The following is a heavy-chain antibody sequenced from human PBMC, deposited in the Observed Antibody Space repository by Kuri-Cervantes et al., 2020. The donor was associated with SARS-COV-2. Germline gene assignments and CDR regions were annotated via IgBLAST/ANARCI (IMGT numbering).Heavy chain of an antibody. CDR1: GGSFSGYY. D-gene: IGHD1-26*01. Sequence: SETLSLTCAVYGGSFSGYYWSWIRQPPGKGLEWIGEIYHSGSTYYNPSLKSRVTISVDRPKNQFSLRLTSVTAADTAVYFCARGPDSGTYPKNYYYAMDVWGQGTTVTVSS. V-gene: IGHV4-34*01. CDR3: ARGPDSGTYPKNYYYAMDV. J-gene: IGHJ6*02. CDR2: IYHSGST.